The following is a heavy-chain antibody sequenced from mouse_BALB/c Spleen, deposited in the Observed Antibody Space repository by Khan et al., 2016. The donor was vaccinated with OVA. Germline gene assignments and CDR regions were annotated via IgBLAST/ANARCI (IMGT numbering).Heavy chain of an antibody. V-gene: IGHV1S22*01. J-gene: IGHJ3*01. CDR3: TRWSYWFAY. CDR1: GYTFTSYW. CDR2: IYPGSGST. Sequence: LQQPGSELVRPGASVKLSCKASGYTFTSYWMHWVKQRPGQGLEWIGDIYPGSGSTNYDEKFKSKATLTVDTSSSTAYMQLSSLTSEDSAVYYYTRWSYWFAYWGQGTLVTVSA. D-gene: IGHD2-12*01.